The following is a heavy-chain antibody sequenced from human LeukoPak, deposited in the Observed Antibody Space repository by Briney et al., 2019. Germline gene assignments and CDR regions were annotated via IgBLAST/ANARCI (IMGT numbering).Heavy chain of an antibody. J-gene: IGHJ4*02. D-gene: IGHD6-13*01. V-gene: IGHV4-59*01. Sequence: SSETLSPTCTVSGGSISSYYWSWIRQPPGKGLEWIGYIYYSGSTNYNPSLKSRVTISVDTSKNQLSLKLSSVTAADTAVYYCARAWQQLVFDYWGQGTLVTVSS. CDR2: IYYSGST. CDR1: GGSISSYY. CDR3: ARAWQQLVFDY.